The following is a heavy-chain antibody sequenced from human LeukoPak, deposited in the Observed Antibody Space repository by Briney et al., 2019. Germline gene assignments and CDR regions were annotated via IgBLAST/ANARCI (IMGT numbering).Heavy chain of an antibody. CDR1: GFIFSNYE. CDR2: ISTSGNDI. Sequence: GGSLRLSCAAAGFIFSNYEINWVRQAPGEGLEWISYISTSGNDIYYADSVKGRFTISRDNAKNSLYLQLNSLRADDTAVYYCARGAQWVLDYWGQGTLVTVSS. V-gene: IGHV3-48*03. D-gene: IGHD1-26*01. CDR3: ARGAQWVLDY. J-gene: IGHJ4*02.